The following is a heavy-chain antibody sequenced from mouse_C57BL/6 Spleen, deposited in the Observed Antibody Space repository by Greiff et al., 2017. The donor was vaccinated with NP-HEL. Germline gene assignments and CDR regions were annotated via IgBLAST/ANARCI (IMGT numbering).Heavy chain of an antibody. CDR3: ASESTLGRGWYFDV. J-gene: IGHJ1*03. CDR2: INPNNGGT. CDR1: GYTFTDYN. D-gene: IGHD2-1*01. V-gene: IGHV1-22*01. Sequence: EVQLKQSGPELVKPGASVKMSCKASGYTFTDYNMHWVKQSHGKSLEWIGYINPNNGGTSYNQKFKGKATLTVNKSSSTAYMELRSLTSEDSAVYYCASESTLGRGWYFDVWGTGTTVTVSS.